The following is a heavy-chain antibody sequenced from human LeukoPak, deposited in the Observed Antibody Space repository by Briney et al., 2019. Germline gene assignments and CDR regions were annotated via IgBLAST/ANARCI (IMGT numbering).Heavy chain of an antibody. CDR1: GFTLSNYW. V-gene: IGHV3-7*01. J-gene: IGHJ5*02. CDR2: IKQGGSDK. Sequence: GGSLRLSCEASGFTLSNYWMTWVRQAPGKGLEWVATIKQGGSDKFYVNSVKGRFTISGDNAKNSLFLEMNSLRVEDTAVYYCARDPFDLWGQGTRVTVSS. CDR3: ARDPFDL.